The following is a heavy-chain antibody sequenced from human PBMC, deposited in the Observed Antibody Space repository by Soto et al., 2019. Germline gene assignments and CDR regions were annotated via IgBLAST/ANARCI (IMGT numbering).Heavy chain of an antibody. Sequence: PSETLSLPCTVSGGSISSSIYYWGWIRQPPGKGLEWIGSIYYSGSTYYNPSLKSRVTISVDTSKNQFSLKLSSVTAADTAVYYCARIFEKASWFDPWGQGTLVTVSS. CDR2: IYYSGST. CDR1: GGSISSSIYY. V-gene: IGHV4-39*01. CDR3: ARIFEKASWFDP. D-gene: IGHD3-9*01. J-gene: IGHJ5*02.